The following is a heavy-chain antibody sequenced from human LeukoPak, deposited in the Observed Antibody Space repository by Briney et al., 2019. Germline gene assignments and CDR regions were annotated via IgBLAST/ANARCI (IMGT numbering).Heavy chain of an antibody. CDR1: GGSISSSSYY. CDR3: ARQYSSGWSVLDY. Sequence: SETPSLTCTVSGGSISSSSYYWGWIRQPPGKGLEWIGSIHYSGSTYNNPSLKSRVIISVDTSKNQFSLKLSSVTAADTAVYYCARQYSSGWSVLDYWGQGTLVTVSS. CDR2: IHYSGST. V-gene: IGHV4-39*01. D-gene: IGHD6-19*01. J-gene: IGHJ4*02.